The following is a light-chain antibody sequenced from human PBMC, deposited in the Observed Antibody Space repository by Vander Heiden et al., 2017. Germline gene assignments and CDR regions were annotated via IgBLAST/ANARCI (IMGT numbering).Light chain of an antibody. Sequence: QSALTHPPSVSGSPGQSVTISCTGTISDVCSYNRVSWYQQPPGTAPNPIIYEVSNRPSGVPDRLSGSKSGNTASLTISGLQAEDEADYYCSSYTSSSTVVFGGGTKLTVL. V-gene: IGLV2-18*02. CDR1: ISDVCSYNR. CDR2: EVS. CDR3: SSYTSSSTVV. J-gene: IGLJ2*01.